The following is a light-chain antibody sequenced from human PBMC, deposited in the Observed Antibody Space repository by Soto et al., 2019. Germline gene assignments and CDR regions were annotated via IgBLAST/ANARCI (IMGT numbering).Light chain of an antibody. J-gene: IGKJ1*01. CDR2: DAS. CDR1: QSVSGW. V-gene: IGKV1-5*01. CDR3: QQYETFSGT. Sequence: TQVAFTRSEARGDGDAGSCRASQSVSGWLAWYQQKPGEAPKLLIYDASALPRGVPSRFSGSGSRPKFTPTIPSLQPDALATHYSQQYETFSGTFGPGTKVDIK.